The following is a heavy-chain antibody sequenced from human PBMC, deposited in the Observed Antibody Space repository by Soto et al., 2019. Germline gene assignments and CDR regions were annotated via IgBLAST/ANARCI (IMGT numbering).Heavy chain of an antibody. V-gene: IGHV4-39*01. J-gene: IGHJ4*02. CDR1: GGSISSSSYY. Sequence: QLQLQESGPGLVKPSETLSLTCTVSGGSISSSSYYWGWIRQPPGKGLEWIGSIYYSGSTYYNPSLKGRVTISVDTSKNQCSLKLSSVTAADTAVYYCARRARPMGCSGGSCYDPSFDYWGQGTLVTVSS. CDR3: ARRARPMGCSGGSCYDPSFDY. CDR2: IYYSGST. D-gene: IGHD2-15*01.